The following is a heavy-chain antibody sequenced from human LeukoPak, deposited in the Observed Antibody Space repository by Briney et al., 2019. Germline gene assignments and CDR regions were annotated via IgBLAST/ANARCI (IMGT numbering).Heavy chain of an antibody. CDR2: IKQDGSEK. Sequence: QTGGSLRLSCAASGLTFSSYWMSWVRQAPGKGLEWVANIKQDGSEKYYVDSVKGRFTISRDNAKNSLYLQMNSLRAEDTAVYYCAKDVDGGAARPEPPDYWGQGTLVTVSS. J-gene: IGHJ4*02. D-gene: IGHD6-6*01. CDR3: AKDVDGGAARPEPPDY. CDR1: GLTFSSYW. V-gene: IGHV3-7*01.